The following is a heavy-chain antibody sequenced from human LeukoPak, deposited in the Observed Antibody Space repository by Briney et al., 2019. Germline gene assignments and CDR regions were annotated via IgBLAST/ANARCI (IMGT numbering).Heavy chain of an antibody. V-gene: IGHV4-59*12. CDR2: IYHSGST. D-gene: IGHD6-13*01. Sequence: SETLSLTCNVSGGSISSYYWSWIRQPPGKGLEWIGYIYHSGSTYYNPSLKSRVTISVDRSKNLFSLKLSSVTAADTAVYYCARVGIEQQLGIDYWGQGTLVTVSS. CDR3: ARVGIEQQLGIDY. CDR1: GGSISSYY. J-gene: IGHJ4*02.